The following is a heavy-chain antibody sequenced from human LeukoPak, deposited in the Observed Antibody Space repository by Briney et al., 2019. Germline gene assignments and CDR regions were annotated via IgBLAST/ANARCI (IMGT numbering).Heavy chain of an antibody. CDR1: GGSFSGYY. V-gene: IGHV4-34*01. D-gene: IGHD5-18*01. CDR3: ARRGYTYGWGWFDP. CDR2: INHSGST. J-gene: IGHJ5*02. Sequence: SETLSLTCAVYGGSFSGYYWSWIRQPPGKGLEWIGEINHSGSTNYNPSLKSRVTISVDTSKNQFSLEVNSVTAADTAVYYCARRGYTYGWGWFDPWGQGTLVTVSS.